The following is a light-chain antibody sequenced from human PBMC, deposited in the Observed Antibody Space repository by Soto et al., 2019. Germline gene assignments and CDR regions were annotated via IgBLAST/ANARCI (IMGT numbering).Light chain of an antibody. V-gene: IGLV2-14*01. Sequence: QSALTQPASVSGSPGQSITISCTVTSSDVGNYIYVSWFQHHPGKAPKLMIYEVSNRPSGVSNRFSASKSGNTASLTISGLQAEDEADYYCSSYTSNNTPFVFGTGTKVTVL. CDR2: EVS. CDR1: SSDVGNYIY. J-gene: IGLJ1*01. CDR3: SSYTSNNTPFV.